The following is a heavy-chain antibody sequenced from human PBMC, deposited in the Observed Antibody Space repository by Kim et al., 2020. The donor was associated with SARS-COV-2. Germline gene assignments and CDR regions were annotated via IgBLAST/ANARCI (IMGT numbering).Heavy chain of an antibody. D-gene: IGHD1-26*01. CDR1: GGSITNNY. J-gene: IGHJ4*02. CDR3: ARTPGRAWQSGGYIDY. V-gene: IGHV4-59*13. Sequence: SETLSLTCTVSGGSITNNYWSWIRQPPGKGLEWIGYIYYSGSTNYNPSLRSRATISLDTSRSQFSLKLDSGTAADMALYYCARTPGRAWQSGGYIDYWGQGTLVTVSA. CDR2: IYYSGST.